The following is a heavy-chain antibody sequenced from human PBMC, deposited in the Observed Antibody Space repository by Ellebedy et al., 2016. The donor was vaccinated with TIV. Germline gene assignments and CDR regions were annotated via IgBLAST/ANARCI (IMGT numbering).Heavy chain of an antibody. Sequence: GESLKISCKGSRYSFTSHWIGWVRQMPGKGLEWMGIIYPGDSDTRYSPSFQGQVTISADKSISTAYLQWSSLKASDNAMYYCARLAAGLYYYYYGMDVWGQGTAVTVSS. V-gene: IGHV5-51*01. J-gene: IGHJ6*02. D-gene: IGHD6-19*01. CDR1: RYSFTSHW. CDR2: IYPGDSDT. CDR3: ARLAAGLYYYYYGMDV.